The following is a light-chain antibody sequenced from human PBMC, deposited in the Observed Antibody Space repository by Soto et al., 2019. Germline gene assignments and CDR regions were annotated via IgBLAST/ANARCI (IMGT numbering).Light chain of an antibody. CDR2: EAS. Sequence: DIQMTHSPSTLSASVGDSVTITCRARQSISSWLAWYQQRPGKAPKLLIYEASIFESGVPSRFSGSGSGTQFTLTISSLQPDDFATYYCQQYNSYPWTFSQGTKVDNK. CDR1: QSISSW. J-gene: IGKJ1*01. CDR3: QQYNSYPWT. V-gene: IGKV1-5*03.